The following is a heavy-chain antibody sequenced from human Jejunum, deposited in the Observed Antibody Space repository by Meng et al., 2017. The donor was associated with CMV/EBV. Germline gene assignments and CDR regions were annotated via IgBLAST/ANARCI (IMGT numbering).Heavy chain of an antibody. D-gene: IGHD2-15*01. CDR1: CTAYG. CDR2: INSGDSDT. Sequence: CTAYGIAGVRQVPGKGLEWMGIINSGDSDTRYSPSLQGQVTISADKSTSTTYLHWGSLKASDSAMYYCARRRGYCSDVSCFPFDYWGQGTLVTVSS. V-gene: IGHV5-51*01. CDR3: ARRRGYCSDVSCFPFDY. J-gene: IGHJ4*02.